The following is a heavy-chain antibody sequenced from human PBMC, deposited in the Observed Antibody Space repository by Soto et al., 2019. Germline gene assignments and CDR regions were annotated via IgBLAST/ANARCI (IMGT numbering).Heavy chain of an antibody. Sequence: PSETLSLTGTVTGDSVNSYYCSWMRQPPWKGLECMGYVYYSGITNYNPSLKSRVTISVETSKNQISLRLKSVTAADTAVYYCARAEMPGIQYFDYWGQGSLVTVCS. CDR1: GDSVNSYY. D-gene: IGHD6-13*01. CDR2: VYYSGIT. V-gene: IGHV4-59*02. J-gene: IGHJ4*02. CDR3: ARAEMPGIQYFDY.